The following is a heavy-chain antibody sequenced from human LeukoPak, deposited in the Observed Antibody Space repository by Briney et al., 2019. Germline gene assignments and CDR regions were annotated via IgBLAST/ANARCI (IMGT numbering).Heavy chain of an antibody. D-gene: IGHD2-2*01. J-gene: IGHJ4*02. CDR3: ARDCSSTSCLPFDY. V-gene: IGHV1-18*01. CDR1: GYTFTSYG. CDR2: ISAYNGNT. Sequence: GASVKVSCKASGYTFTSYGISWVRQAPGQGLEWMGWISAYNGNTNYAQKLQGRVTMTTDTSTSTAYMELRSLRSDDTAAYYCARDCSSTSCLPFDYWGQGTLVTVSS.